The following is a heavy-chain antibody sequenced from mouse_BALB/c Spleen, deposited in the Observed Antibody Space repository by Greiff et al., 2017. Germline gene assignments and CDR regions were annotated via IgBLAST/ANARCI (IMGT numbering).Heavy chain of an antibody. CDR3: VYRYDDYAMDH. CDR2: IDPSDSYT. V-gene: IGHV1-69*02. D-gene: IGHD2-14*01. Sequence: VQLQQPGAELVKPGASVKLSCKASGYTFTSYWMHWVKQRPGQGLEWIGEIDPSDSYTNYNQKFKGKATLTVDKSSSTAYMQLSSLTSEDSAVYYCVYRYDDYAMDHWGQGTSVTVSS. CDR1: GYTFTSYW. J-gene: IGHJ4*01.